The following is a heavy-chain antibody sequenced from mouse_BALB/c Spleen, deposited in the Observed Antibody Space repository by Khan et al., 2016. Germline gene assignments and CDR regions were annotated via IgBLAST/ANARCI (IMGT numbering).Heavy chain of an antibody. CDR3: TRNGLPWFTY. V-gene: IGHV7-3*02. CDR1: GFTFTDYY. Sequence: EVELVESGGGLVQPGSSLRLSCATSGFTFTDYYMSWVRQPPGKALEWLGFIRNKDNGYTTEYSSSVKGRFTISRDNSQSIFYLQMNTLRAEDSATCCCTRNGLPWFTYWGQGTLVTVSA. CDR2: IRNKDNGYTT. D-gene: IGHD3-1*01. J-gene: IGHJ3*01.